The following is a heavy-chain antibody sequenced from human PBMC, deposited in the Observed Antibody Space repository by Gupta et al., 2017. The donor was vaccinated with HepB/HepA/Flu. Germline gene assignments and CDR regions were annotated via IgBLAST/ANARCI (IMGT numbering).Heavy chain of an antibody. D-gene: IGHD3-3*01. CDR3: ALWSGPSGGFDP. Sequence: QVQLVESGGGVVQPGRPRRLSCPASGLTFCDYGMLWVRQAPGKGLEWVAVISFDGSNKYYADSVKGRVTISRDNSKNTVHLQMNSLRAEDTAVYYCALWSGPSGGFDPWGQGTLVTVSS. CDR1: GLTFCDYG. CDR2: ISFDGSNK. V-gene: IGHV3-30*03. J-gene: IGHJ5*02.